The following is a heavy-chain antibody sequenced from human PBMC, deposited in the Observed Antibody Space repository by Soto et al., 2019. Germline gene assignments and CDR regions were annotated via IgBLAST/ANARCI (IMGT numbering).Heavy chain of an antibody. Sequence: PSETLSLTCAVSGGSISSGGYSWSWIRQPPGKGLEWIGYIYHSGSTYYNPSLKSRVTISVDRSKNQFSLNLSSVTAADTAVYYCASGDRYYDILTGYYNPHYFDYWGQGTLVTVSS. V-gene: IGHV4-30-2*01. CDR3: ASGDRYYDILTGYYNPHYFDY. D-gene: IGHD3-9*01. CDR2: IYHSGST. J-gene: IGHJ4*02. CDR1: GGSISSGGYS.